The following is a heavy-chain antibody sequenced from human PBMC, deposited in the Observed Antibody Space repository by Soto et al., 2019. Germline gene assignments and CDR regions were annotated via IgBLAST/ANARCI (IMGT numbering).Heavy chain of an antibody. CDR1: GGSIRSTTW. V-gene: IGHV4-4*02. CDR3: VRESGNGWKAY. D-gene: IGHD6-19*01. J-gene: IGHJ4*02. CDR2: IDHSGST. Sequence: QVQLQESGAGLVKPSGTLSLTCAVSGGSIRSTTWWNWVRQPPGKGLEWIGEIDHSGSTNYNPSLKSRVTMSVDKPKNHSALKLSSVTAADTAVYYSVRESGNGWKAYGGQGSLVTVSS.